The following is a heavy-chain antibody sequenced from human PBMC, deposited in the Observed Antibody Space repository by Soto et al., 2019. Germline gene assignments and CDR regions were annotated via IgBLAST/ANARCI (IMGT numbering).Heavy chain of an antibody. V-gene: IGHV4-39*01. J-gene: IGHJ4*02. Sequence: PSETLSLTCNVSGGSVGSSSYYWGWIRQAPGKGLEWIVSTYYSAGTYYNPSLKGRVTTSLDASKNQFSLTVTSVTAADTAIYYCARHASRGYSSSWYFEDWGQGTPVTVSS. CDR1: GGSVGSSSYY. CDR2: TYYSAGT. D-gene: IGHD6-13*01. CDR3: ARHASRGYSSSWYFED.